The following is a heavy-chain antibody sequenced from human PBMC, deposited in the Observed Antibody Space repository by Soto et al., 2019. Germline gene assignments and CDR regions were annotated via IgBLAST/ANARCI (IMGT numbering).Heavy chain of an antibody. CDR1: GFTFSSYA. Sequence: QVQLVESGGGVVQPGRSLRLSCAASGFTFSSYAMHWVRQAPGKGLEWVAVISYDGSNKYYADSVKGRFTISRDNSKTTLYLQRNSRRAEDTAVYYCARVAVEMATIHVFDYWGQGTLFTVSS. CDR3: ARVAVEMATIHVFDY. J-gene: IGHJ4*02. V-gene: IGHV3-30-3*01. CDR2: ISYDGSNK. D-gene: IGHD5-12*01.